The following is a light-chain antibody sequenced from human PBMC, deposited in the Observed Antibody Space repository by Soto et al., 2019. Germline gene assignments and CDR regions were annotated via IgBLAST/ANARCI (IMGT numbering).Light chain of an antibody. V-gene: IGKV3-15*01. Sequence: IVMTQSPATLSVSPGERATLSCRASQSVSSNLAWYQQKPGQAPRLLIHGASTRATGIPARFSGSGSGTEFTLTISSLQSEDFAVYYCPPYNKRPPVTSGGGTKVDIX. CDR2: GAS. J-gene: IGKJ4*01. CDR1: QSVSSN. CDR3: PPYNKRPPVT.